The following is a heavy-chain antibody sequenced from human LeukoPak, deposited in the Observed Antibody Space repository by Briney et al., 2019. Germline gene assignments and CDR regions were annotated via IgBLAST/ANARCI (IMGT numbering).Heavy chain of an antibody. D-gene: IGHD3-10*01. V-gene: IGHV3-74*01. CDR2: INNDGNTL. Sequence: PGGSLRLSCAASGFIFSDYWMAWVRQVPGKGLVWVSRINNDGNTLDYADSVKGRFTISRDNAKNTVFLQMNSLRAEDTALYYCARHQAGTFDFWGQGTVVSVSS. J-gene: IGHJ3*01. CDR3: ARHQAGTFDF. CDR1: GFIFSDYW.